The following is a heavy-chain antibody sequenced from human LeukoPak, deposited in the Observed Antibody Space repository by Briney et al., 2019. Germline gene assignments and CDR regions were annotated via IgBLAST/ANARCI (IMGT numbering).Heavy chain of an antibody. D-gene: IGHD3-3*01. CDR3: ARGRGITIFGIPYSFDY. Sequence: PGGSLRLSCAASGFTFSDYYMSWIRQAPGKGLEWVSYISSSASAIYYADSVKGRFTISRDDAKNPLYLQMNSLRAEDTALYYCARGRGITIFGIPYSFDYWGQGTLVTVSS. V-gene: IGHV3-11*04. CDR1: GFTFSDYY. J-gene: IGHJ4*02. CDR2: ISSSASAI.